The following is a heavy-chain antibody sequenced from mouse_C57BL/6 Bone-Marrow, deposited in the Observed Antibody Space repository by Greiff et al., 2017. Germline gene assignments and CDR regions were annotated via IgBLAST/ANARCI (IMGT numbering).Heavy chain of an antibody. Sequence: QVTLKESGPGILQPSQTLSLTCSFSGFSLSTFGMGVGWLRPPSGKGLELLAHIWWGDDKYYKPVLKSRLIISKDTSKNQGFLKIANVETADTATYYCARKGYYYGDFDYGGQGTTLTVSS. V-gene: IGHV8-8*01. D-gene: IGHD1-1*01. CDR1: GFSLSTFGMG. CDR2: IWWGDDK. CDR3: ARKGYYYGDFDY. J-gene: IGHJ2*01.